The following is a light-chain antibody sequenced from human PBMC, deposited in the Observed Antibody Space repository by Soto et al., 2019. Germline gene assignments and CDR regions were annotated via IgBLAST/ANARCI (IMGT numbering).Light chain of an antibody. J-gene: IGLJ2*01. CDR3: LLYCGGAQLI. CDR2: TTN. Sequence: QAVVTQEPSLTVSPEGTVTLTCASSTGAVTSGNYPSWFQQRPRQAPRTLIYTTNSKHSWTPARFSGTLLGDKAALTLSGVQPEDEAEYYCLLYCGGAQLIFGGGNKLTVL. CDR1: TGAVTSGNY. V-gene: IGLV7-43*01.